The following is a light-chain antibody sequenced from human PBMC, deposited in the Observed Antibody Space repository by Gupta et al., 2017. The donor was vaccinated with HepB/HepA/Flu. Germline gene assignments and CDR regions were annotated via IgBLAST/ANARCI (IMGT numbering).Light chain of an antibody. CDR1: SSNIGAGYD. V-gene: IGLV1-40*01. Sequence: QSVLTQPPSVSGAPGQRVTISCTGSSSNIGAGYDVHWYQQLPGKAPKLLIYDNTNRPSGVPDRFSGSKSGTSASLAITGLQAEDEADYYCQSYDRSLSGWVFGGGTKLTVL. CDR3: QSYDRSLSGWV. J-gene: IGLJ3*02. CDR2: DNT.